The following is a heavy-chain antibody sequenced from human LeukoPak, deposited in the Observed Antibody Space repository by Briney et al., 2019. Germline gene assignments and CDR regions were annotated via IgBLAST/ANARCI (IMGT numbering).Heavy chain of an antibody. V-gene: IGHV3-43*01. D-gene: IGHD3-22*01. CDR2: IRWDGGST. CDR3: ARQRKYYYDSSGYDDAFDI. CDR1: GFTFDDYT. Sequence: GGSLRLSCAASGFTFDDYTMHWVRQAPGKGLEWVSLIRWDGGSTYYADSVKGRFTISRDNAKNSLYLQMNSLRAEDTAVYYCARQRKYYYDSSGYDDAFDIWGQGTMVTVSS. J-gene: IGHJ3*02.